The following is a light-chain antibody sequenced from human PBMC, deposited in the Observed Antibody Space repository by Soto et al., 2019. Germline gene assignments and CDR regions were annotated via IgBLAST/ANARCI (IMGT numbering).Light chain of an antibody. CDR2: EDS. Sequence: SSELTQPPSVSVAPGQTARITCGGNNIGRKGVHRYQQKPGQAPVLVVFEDSDLPTGIPERFSGSNSGDTPTPTLSRAEPADDADYFRQVWDIDTYNRVFGSGTNVTV. J-gene: IGLJ1*01. V-gene: IGLV3-21*02. CDR3: QVWDIDTYNRV. CDR1: NIGRKG.